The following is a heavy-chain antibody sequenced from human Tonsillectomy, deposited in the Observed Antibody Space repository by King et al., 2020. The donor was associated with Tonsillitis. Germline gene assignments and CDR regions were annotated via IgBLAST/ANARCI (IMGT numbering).Heavy chain of an antibody. V-gene: IGHV3-23*04. CDR2: ISGSAGST. D-gene: IGHD6-19*01. J-gene: IGHJ4*02. CDR1: EFTFGSYA. Sequence: VQLVESGGGLVQPGGSLRLSCAVSEFTFGSYAMTWVRQAPGKGLEWVSAISGSAGSTYYADSVKGRFTISRDNSKNTLYLQMNSLRAEDTAVYYCAKLGFSSGWYGYFDYWGQGTLVTVSS. CDR3: AKLGFSSGWYGYFDY.